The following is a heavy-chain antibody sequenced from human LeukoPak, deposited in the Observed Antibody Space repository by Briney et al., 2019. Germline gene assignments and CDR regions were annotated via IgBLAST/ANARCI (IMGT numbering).Heavy chain of an antibody. CDR3: ARVRDTAMDAYYYYYMDV. CDR1: GGSISSYY. J-gene: IGHJ6*03. D-gene: IGHD5-18*01. CDR2: IYFRVST. Sequence: TLSLTCTVSGGSISSYYWSWIRQPPGKGLEWIGYIYFRVSTNYNPSLKSRVTILVDTSKNQFSLKLSSVTAADTAVYYCARVRDTAMDAYYYYYMDVWGKGTTVTVSS. V-gene: IGHV4-59*01.